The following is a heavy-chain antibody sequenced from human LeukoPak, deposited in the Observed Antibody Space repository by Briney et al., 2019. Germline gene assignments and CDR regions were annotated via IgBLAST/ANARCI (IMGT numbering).Heavy chain of an antibody. J-gene: IGHJ5*02. V-gene: IGHV3-23*01. CDR3: ARDLRGSDWSLDA. CDR2: ISDSGGST. CDR1: GIIFSIYA. Sequence: GGSLRLSCAASGIIFSIYAMTWVRQAPGKGLEWVSLISDSGGSTNYADSVKGRFIISRDNSRDTVHLQMNSLRAEDTAIYYCARDLRGSDWSLDAWGEGALVTVSS. D-gene: IGHD3-9*01.